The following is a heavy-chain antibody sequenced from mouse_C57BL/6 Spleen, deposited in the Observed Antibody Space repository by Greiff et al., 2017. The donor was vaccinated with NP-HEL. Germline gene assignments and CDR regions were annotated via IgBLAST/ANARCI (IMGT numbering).Heavy chain of an antibody. V-gene: IGHV3-6*01. J-gene: IGHJ2*01. CDR3: ARGPSYCSSYYFDY. Sequence: EVKLMESGPGLVKPSQSLSLTCSVTGYSITSGYYWNWIRQFPGHKLEWMGYISYDGSNNYNPSLKNRITSARDTSKNQFILKLNSVTTEDTATYYCARGPSYCSSYYFDYWGQGTTLTVSS. D-gene: IGHD1-1*01. CDR2: ISYDGSN. CDR1: GYSITSGYY.